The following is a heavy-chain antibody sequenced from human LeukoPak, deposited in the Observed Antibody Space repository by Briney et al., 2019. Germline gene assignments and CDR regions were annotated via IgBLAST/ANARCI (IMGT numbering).Heavy chain of an antibody. D-gene: IGHD6-6*01. V-gene: IGHV1-18*01. J-gene: IGHJ4*02. CDR2: ISAYNGNT. Sequence: ASVKVSCKASGYTFTSYGISWVRQAPRQGLEWMGWISAYNGNTNYAQKLQGRVTMTTDTSTSTAYMELRSLRSDDTAVYYCARAPDPYSSSSAYFFDYWGQGTLVTVSS. CDR3: ARAPDPYSSSSAYFFDY. CDR1: GYTFTSYG.